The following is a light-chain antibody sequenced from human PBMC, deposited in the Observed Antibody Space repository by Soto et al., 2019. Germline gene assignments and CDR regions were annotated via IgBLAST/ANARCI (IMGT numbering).Light chain of an antibody. CDR1: SSDIGSYNF. CDR3: KSYTSSSTVL. Sequence: QSVLTQPASVSRSPGQSITISCTGASSDIGSYNFVSWYQQHPGKAPKLMIYEVSNRPSGVSNRFSGSKSGNTASLTISGLQAEDEADYFCKSYTSSSTVLFGGGTKLTVL. V-gene: IGLV2-14*01. CDR2: EVS. J-gene: IGLJ2*01.